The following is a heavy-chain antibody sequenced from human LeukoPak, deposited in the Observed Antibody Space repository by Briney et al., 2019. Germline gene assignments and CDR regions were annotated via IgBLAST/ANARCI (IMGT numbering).Heavy chain of an antibody. V-gene: IGHV3-30-3*01. Sequence: GGSLRLSCAASGFTFSSYTMKWVRQAPGKGLEWVAVISYDGSNKYYADSVKGRFTISRDNSKNTLYLQMNSLRAEDTAVYYCAREGGNYDILTGYSYWGQGTLVTVSS. D-gene: IGHD3-9*01. CDR2: ISYDGSNK. CDR1: GFTFSSYT. J-gene: IGHJ4*02. CDR3: AREGGNYDILTGYSY.